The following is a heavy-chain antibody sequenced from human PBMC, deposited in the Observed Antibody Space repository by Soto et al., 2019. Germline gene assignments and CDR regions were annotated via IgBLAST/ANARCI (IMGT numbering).Heavy chain of an antibody. V-gene: IGHV1-8*01. D-gene: IGHD2-2*01. CDR2: RKPSTGDS. CDR3: ARGGPAAGFDL. CDR1: GYTFTTND. J-gene: IGHJ4*02. Sequence: QVQLVQSGAEVKKPGASVQVSCEASGYTFTTNDIDWVRQASGQGREWMGWRKPSTGDSGYAQDFQGRITMTRDTATSTAYMELSSLRSEDTAVYYCARGGPAAGFDLWGQGTLVTVSS.